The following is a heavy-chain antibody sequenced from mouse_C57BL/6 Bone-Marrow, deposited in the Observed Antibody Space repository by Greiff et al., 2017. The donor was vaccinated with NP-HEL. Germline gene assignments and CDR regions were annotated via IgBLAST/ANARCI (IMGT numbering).Heavy chain of an antibody. CDR3: ARGIYYGYDRDYAMDY. J-gene: IGHJ4*01. CDR2: FHPYNDDT. D-gene: IGHD2-2*01. CDR1: GYTFTTYP. V-gene: IGHV1-47*01. Sequence: QVQLQQSGAELVKPGASVKMSCKASGYTFTTYPIEWMKQNHGKSLEWIGNFHPYNDDTKYNEKFKGKATLTVEKSSSTVYLELIRLTSDDSAVYYCARGIYYGYDRDYAMDYWGQGTSVTVSS.